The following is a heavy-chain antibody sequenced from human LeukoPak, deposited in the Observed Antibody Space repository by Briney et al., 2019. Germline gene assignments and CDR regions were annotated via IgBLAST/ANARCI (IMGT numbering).Heavy chain of an antibody. V-gene: IGHV1-2*02. CDR1: GYTFTGYY. CDR3: AGTYCSSTSCSLGWFDP. D-gene: IGHD2-2*01. Sequence: ASVKVSCRASGYTFTGYYMHWVRQTPGQGLEWMGWINPNSGGTNYAQKFQGRVTMTRDTSISTAYMELSRLRSDDTAVYYCAGTYCSSTSCSLGWFDPWGQGTLVTVSS. J-gene: IGHJ5*02. CDR2: INPNSGGT.